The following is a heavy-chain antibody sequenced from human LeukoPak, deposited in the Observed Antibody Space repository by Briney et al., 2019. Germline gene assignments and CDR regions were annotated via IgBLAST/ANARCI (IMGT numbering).Heavy chain of an antibody. CDR1: GVSISSGDYY. D-gene: IGHD5-18*01. Sequence: TSQTLSLTCTVSGVSISSGDYYWSWIRQPPGKGLEWIGYIYYSGSTYYNPSLKSRVTISVDTSKNQFSLKLSSVTAADTAVYYCARGGGYSYGYWSGGHNWFDPWGQGTLVTVSS. CDR2: IYYSGST. CDR3: ARGGGYSYGYWSGGHNWFDP. J-gene: IGHJ5*02. V-gene: IGHV4-30-4*01.